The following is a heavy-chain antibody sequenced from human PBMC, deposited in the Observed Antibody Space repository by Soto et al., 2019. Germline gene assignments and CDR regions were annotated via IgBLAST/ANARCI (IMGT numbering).Heavy chain of an antibody. CDR1: GFTFSSYA. J-gene: IGHJ6*02. CDR2: ITGSGGST. CDR3: AKALTVVRGLIYYGMDV. V-gene: IGHV3-23*01. Sequence: EVQLLESGGGLVQPGGSLRLSCAASGFTFSSYAMSWVRQSPGKGLPWVSVITGSGGSTYYADSVKGRFTISRDNSKNTLYLQMNSLRDEDTAVYYCAKALTVVRGLIYYGMDVWGQGTTVTVSS. D-gene: IGHD3-10*01.